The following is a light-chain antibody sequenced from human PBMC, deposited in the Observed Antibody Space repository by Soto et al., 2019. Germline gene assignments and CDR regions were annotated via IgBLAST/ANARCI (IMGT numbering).Light chain of an antibody. CDR2: DAS. Sequence: EIVLTQSPVTLSLSPGEGATLSCRASQSVSSYLAWYQQKPGQAPRLLMYDASNRATGIPARFSGSGSGTDFTLSISSLEPEDFAVYYCQQRSSSVDTFGPGTKVDIK. V-gene: IGKV3-11*01. CDR3: QQRSSSVDT. CDR1: QSVSSY. J-gene: IGKJ3*01.